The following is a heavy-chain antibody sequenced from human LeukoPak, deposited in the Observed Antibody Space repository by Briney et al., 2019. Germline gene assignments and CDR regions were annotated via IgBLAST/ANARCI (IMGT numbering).Heavy chain of an antibody. CDR2: ISYDGSNK. CDR1: GFTFSSYA. J-gene: IGHJ6*04. D-gene: IGHD2-2*01. CDR3: ARDCSSTSCYGMDV. Sequence: GGPLRLSCAASGFTFSSYAMHWVRQAPGKGLEWVAVISYDGSNKYYADSVKGRFTISRDNSKNTLYLQMNSLRAEDTAVYYCARDCSSTSCYGMDVWGKGTTVTVSS. V-gene: IGHV3-30*04.